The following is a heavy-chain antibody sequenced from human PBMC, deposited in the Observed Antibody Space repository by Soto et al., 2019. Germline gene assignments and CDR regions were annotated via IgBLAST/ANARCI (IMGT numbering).Heavy chain of an antibody. CDR3: ARIPTGYYDSSGYNHYYYYGMDV. CDR1: GLSLSTSGVC. V-gene: IGHV2-70*01. Sequence: SGPTLVNPTQTLTLTCTFSGLSLSTSGVCVSWIRQPPGNALEWLALIDWDDDKYYSTSLKTRLTISKDTSKNQVVLTMTNMDPVDTATYYCARIPTGYYDSSGYNHYYYYGMDVWGQGTTVTVSS. D-gene: IGHD3-22*01. CDR2: IDWDDDK. J-gene: IGHJ6*02.